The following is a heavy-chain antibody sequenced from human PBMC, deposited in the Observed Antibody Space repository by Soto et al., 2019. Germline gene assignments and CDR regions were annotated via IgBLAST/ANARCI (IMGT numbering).Heavy chain of an antibody. D-gene: IGHD2-15*01. CDR2: IYRGGGT. CDR3: ATGNVDSRLEA. Sequence: SDTLSLTCSVSGGSISSRDWWTWVRQAPGKGLEWIGKIYRGGGTNFSPSLRGRVNISIDKSRKFFSLTLNSVTAADTAIYFCATGNVDSRLEAWGRGNLVTFS. J-gene: IGHJ4*02. CDR1: GGSISSRDW. V-gene: IGHV4-4*02.